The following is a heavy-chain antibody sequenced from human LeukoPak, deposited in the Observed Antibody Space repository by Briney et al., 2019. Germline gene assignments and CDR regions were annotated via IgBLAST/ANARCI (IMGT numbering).Heavy chain of an antibody. Sequence: PSETLSLTCTVSGGSISSSSYYWGWIRQPPGKGLEWIGSIYYSGSTYYNPSLKSRVTISVDTSKNQFSLKLSSVTAADTAVYYCARDDYGDLDAFDIWGQGTMVTVSS. CDR2: IYYSGST. D-gene: IGHD4-17*01. J-gene: IGHJ3*02. V-gene: IGHV4-39*07. CDR3: ARDDYGDLDAFDI. CDR1: GGSISSSSYY.